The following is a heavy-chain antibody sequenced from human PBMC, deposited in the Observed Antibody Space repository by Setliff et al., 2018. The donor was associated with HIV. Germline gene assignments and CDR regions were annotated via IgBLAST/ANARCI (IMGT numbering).Heavy chain of an antibody. CDR1: GDSITSGTYY. Sequence: SETLSLTCTVSGDSITSGTYYWSWIRQPAGMRLEWIGHISTSGTTNYNPSLNSRVTLSVDRSKNQFSLKLSSVTAADTAVYFCARARGPPLPVLDFWGPGTLVTVSS. CDR2: ISTSGTT. V-gene: IGHV4-61*09. D-gene: IGHD3-10*01. J-gene: IGHJ4*02. CDR3: ARARGPPLPVLDF.